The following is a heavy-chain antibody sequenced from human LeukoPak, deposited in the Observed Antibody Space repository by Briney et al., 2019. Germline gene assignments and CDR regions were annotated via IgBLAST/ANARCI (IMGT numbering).Heavy chain of an antibody. CDR1: GFSFSSNG. CDR3: AKDPNGDYIGAFDI. J-gene: IGHJ3*02. CDR2: ISGSGGNT. Sequence: GGSLRLSCAASGFSFSSNGMTWVRQAPGKGLEWVSSISGSGGNTQYAASVQGRFTISRDNSKNTLYLQMNSLRAEDTAVYYCAKDPNGDYIGAFDIWGQGTMVTVSS. V-gene: IGHV3-23*01. D-gene: IGHD4-17*01.